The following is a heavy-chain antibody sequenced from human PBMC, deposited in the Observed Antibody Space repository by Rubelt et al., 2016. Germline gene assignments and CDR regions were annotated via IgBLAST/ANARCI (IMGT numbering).Heavy chain of an antibody. V-gene: IGHV4-39*07. CDR2: IYYSGST. Sequence: QLQLQESGPGLVKPSETLSLTCTVSGGSISSSSYYWGWIRQPPGKGLEWIGSIYYSGSTNYNPSLKSRVTMSVDTSTNQFALKLSSVTAADTAVYYCARDYYYYDSSGYHYYFDYWGQGTLVTVSS. CDR1: GGSISSSSYY. CDR3: ARDYYYYDSSGYHYYFDY. J-gene: IGHJ4*02. D-gene: IGHD3-22*01.